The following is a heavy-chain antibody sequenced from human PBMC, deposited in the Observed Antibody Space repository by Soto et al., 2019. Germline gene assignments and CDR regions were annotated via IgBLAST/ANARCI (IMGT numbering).Heavy chain of an antibody. Sequence: QVQLVESGGGVVQPGRSLRLSCAASGFTFSSYGMHWVRQAPGKGLEWVAVISYDGSNKYYADSVKGRFTISRDNSKHTLYLQMNSLRAEDTAVYYCAKGTPYCTNGVCWGIDYWGQGTLVTVSS. D-gene: IGHD2-8*01. CDR3: AKGTPYCTNGVCWGIDY. CDR1: GFTFSSYG. J-gene: IGHJ4*02. CDR2: ISYDGSNK. V-gene: IGHV3-30*18.